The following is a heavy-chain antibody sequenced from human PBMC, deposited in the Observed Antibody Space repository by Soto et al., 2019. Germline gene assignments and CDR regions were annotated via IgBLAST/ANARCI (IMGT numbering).Heavy chain of an antibody. D-gene: IGHD1-1*01. Sequence: SETLSLTCTVSGGSISSYYWSWIRQPSGKGLEWIGYIYYSGSTNYNPSLKSRVTISVDTSKNQFSLKLSSVTAADTVVYYCAREGTRALDYWGQGTLVTVSS. J-gene: IGHJ4*02. CDR2: IYYSGST. V-gene: IGHV4-59*01. CDR1: GGSISSYY. CDR3: AREGTRALDY.